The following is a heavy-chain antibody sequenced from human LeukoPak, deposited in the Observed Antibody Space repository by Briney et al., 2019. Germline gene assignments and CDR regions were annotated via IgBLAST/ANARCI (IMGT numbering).Heavy chain of an antibody. J-gene: IGHJ4*02. CDR2: ISSTSITM. Sequence: GGSLRLSCAASGFTFNRNNMNWVRQAPGKGLEWVSYISSTSITMYYADCVKGRFTISRDNAKNSLYLQMNGLRADDTAVYYCARETILAVAGDFWGQGTLVTVSS. CDR1: GFTFNRNN. CDR3: ARETILAVAGDF. D-gene: IGHD6-19*01. V-gene: IGHV3-48*01.